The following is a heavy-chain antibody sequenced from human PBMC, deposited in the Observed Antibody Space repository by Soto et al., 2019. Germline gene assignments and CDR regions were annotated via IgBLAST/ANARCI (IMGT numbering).Heavy chain of an antibody. CDR3: ARQRGCDY. CDR2: IKQDGSEK. J-gene: IGHJ4*02. Sequence: GGSLRLSCAASGFTFSGYSMSWVRQAPGKGLEWVANIKQDGSEKYYVASVKGRFTISRDNAKNSVYLQMNSLRADDTAVYYCARQRGCDYWGQGTLVTVPS. D-gene: IGHD1-1*01. V-gene: IGHV3-7*01. CDR1: GFTFSGYS.